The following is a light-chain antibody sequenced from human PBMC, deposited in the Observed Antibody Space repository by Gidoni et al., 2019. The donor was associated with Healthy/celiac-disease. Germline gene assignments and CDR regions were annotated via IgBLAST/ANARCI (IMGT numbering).Light chain of an antibody. CDR3: QQYYNWPRT. J-gene: IGKJ1*01. CDR1: QSVSRN. Sequence: EIVMTQSPATLSVSPGERATLSCRASQSVSRNLAWYQQKVGQAPRLLIYGASTRATGIPARFSGSGSGTEFTLTISSLQSEDFTFYYCQQYYNWPRTFGQGTKVEIK. V-gene: IGKV3-15*01. CDR2: GAS.